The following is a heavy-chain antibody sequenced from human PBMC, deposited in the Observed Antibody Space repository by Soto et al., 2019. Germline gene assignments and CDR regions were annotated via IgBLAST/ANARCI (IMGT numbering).Heavy chain of an antibody. V-gene: IGHV1-18*01. D-gene: IGHD2-15*01. J-gene: IGHJ2*01. CDR1: GYTFSDYA. CDR3: VRCYCSVGSCYACWHFDL. Sequence: QVQLVQSGDEVKKPGASVKVSCQASGYTFSDYAISWVRQAPGQGLEWMGWISASTRTTDQAQKFQGRVIMTLDTSTDTDYMELRNLRSDDTAVYYCVRCYCSVGSCYACWHFDLWGRGTLVTVSS. CDR2: ISASTRTT.